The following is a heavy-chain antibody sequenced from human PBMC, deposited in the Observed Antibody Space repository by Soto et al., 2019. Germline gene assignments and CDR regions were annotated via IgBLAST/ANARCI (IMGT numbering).Heavy chain of an antibody. D-gene: IGHD6-13*01. CDR3: AKDQGSSWYEIDY. Sequence: PGGSLRVSWAAAGFTFINYGGTWVSQAPGKGLEWVSTISGSGGSTYYADSVKGRFTISRDNSKNTLYLQMNSLRAEDTAVYYCAKDQGSSWYEIDYWGQGTLVTVSS. J-gene: IGHJ4*02. CDR1: GFTFINYG. V-gene: IGHV3-23*01. CDR2: ISGSGGST.